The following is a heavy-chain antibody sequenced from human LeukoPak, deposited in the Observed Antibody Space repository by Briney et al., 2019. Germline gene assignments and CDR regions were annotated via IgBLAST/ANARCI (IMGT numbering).Heavy chain of an antibody. J-gene: IGHJ6*03. CDR1: GFTFSSYG. Sequence: AGGSLRLSCAASGFTFSSYGMHWVRQAPGKGLEWVAVISYDGSNKYYADSVKGRFTISRDNSKNTLYLQMNSLRAEDTAVYYCAKDRGSDYMDVWGKGTTVTVSS. CDR2: ISYDGSNK. D-gene: IGHD3-10*01. V-gene: IGHV3-30*18. CDR3: AKDRGSDYMDV.